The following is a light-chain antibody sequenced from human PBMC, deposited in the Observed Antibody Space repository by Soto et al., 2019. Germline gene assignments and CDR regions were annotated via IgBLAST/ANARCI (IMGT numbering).Light chain of an antibody. CDR1: QTVSSTW. J-gene: IGKJ2*01. CDR3: QQYGSSRYT. CDR2: GAS. V-gene: IGKV3-20*01. Sequence: ETVLTQSPGTLSLSPGERATLSCRASQTVSSTWFAWYQQKPGQPPRLLIYGASSRASGIPDRFSGSGSGTEFPLTISRLEPEDFAVYYCQQYGSSRYTFGQGTKLEIK.